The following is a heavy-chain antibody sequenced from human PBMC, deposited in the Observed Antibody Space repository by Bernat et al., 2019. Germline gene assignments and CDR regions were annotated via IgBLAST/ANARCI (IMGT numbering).Heavy chain of an antibody. J-gene: IGHJ5*02. CDR3: ARESSDVDTAMAPLLDSMGFDP. CDR2: IWYDGSNK. Sequence: QVQLVESGGGVVQPGRSLRLSCAASGFTFSSYGMHWVRQAPGKGLEWVAVIWYDGSNKYYADSVKGRFTISRDNSKNTLYLQMTSLRAEDTAVYYCARESSDVDTAMAPLLDSMGFDPWGQGTLVTVSS. V-gene: IGHV3-33*01. CDR1: GFTFSSYG. D-gene: IGHD5-18*01.